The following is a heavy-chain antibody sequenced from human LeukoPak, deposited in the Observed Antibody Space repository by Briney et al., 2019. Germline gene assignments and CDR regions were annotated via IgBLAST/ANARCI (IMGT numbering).Heavy chain of an antibody. D-gene: IGHD3-16*01. CDR1: GLMVTGSW. Sequence: GGSLRLSCAASGLMVTGSWMNWIRQAPGKGLEWVANIKQDGSEKNYVDSVKGRFIISRDNAKNSLYLQMNTLRADDTAVYYCARDGFGTGSNWGQGTLVTVSS. CDR3: ARDGFGTGSN. V-gene: IGHV3-7*03. CDR2: IKQDGSEK. J-gene: IGHJ4*02.